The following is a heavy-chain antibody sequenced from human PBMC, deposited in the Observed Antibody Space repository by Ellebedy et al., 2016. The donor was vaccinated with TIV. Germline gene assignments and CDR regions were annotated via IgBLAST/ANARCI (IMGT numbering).Heavy chain of an antibody. D-gene: IGHD6-13*01. CDR2: IGTAGDT. CDR1: GFTFSSYD. V-gene: IGHV3-13*04. CDR3: AKERNSWYYFDY. Sequence: GGSLRLXXAASGFTFSSYDMHWVRQATGKGLEWVSAIGTAGDTYYPGSVKGRFTISRENAKNSLYLQMNSLRAEDTAVYYCAKERNSWYYFDYWGQGTLVTVSS. J-gene: IGHJ4*02.